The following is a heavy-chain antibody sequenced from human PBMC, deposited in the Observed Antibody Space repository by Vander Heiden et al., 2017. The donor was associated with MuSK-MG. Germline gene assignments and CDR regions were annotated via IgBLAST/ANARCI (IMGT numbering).Heavy chain of an antibody. CDR2: INAGNGNT. CDR3: ARGKVGVRGVIIPYYGMDV. J-gene: IGHJ6*02. D-gene: IGHD3-10*01. Sequence: QVQLVQSGAEVKKPGASVKVSCQASGYTFTSYDMNWGRQARGQRLEWMGWINAGNGNTRDSQECQGRVTITRDTSASTAYMELSSLRSEDTAVYYCARGKVGVRGVIIPYYGMDVWGQGTTVTVSS. V-gene: IGHV1-3*01. CDR1: GYTFTSYD.